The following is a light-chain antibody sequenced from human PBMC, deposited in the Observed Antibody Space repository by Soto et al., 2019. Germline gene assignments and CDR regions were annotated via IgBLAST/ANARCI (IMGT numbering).Light chain of an antibody. V-gene: IGKV2-28*01. CDR2: FGS. CDR3: MQAQQTPPT. Sequence: DIVMTQSPLSLPVTPGEPASISCNSSQSLLQSNGYNYLDWSLQKPGQSPQLLIYFGSYRASGVPDRFSGSGSGTDFTLKIRRVEAEDVGVYYCMQAQQTPPTFGQGTKVEIK. CDR1: QSLLQSNGYNY. J-gene: IGKJ1*01.